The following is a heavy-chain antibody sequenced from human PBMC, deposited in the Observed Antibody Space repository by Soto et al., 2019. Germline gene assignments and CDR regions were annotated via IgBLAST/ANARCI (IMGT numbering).Heavy chain of an antibody. Sequence: PSETLSLTCAVYGGSFSGYYWSWIRQPPGKGLEWIGEINHSGSTNYNPSLKSRVTISVDTSKNQFSLKLSSVTAADTAVYYCARAYSLWSTFGYYFDYWGQGTLVTRLL. J-gene: IGHJ4*02. CDR2: INHSGST. CDR3: ARAYSLWSTFGYYFDY. CDR1: GGSFSGYY. D-gene: IGHD3-10*01. V-gene: IGHV4-34*01.